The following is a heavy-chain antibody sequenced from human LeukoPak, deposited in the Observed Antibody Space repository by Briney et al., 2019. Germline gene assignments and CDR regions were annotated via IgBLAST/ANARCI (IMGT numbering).Heavy chain of an antibody. CDR1: GGSISSSSYY. D-gene: IGHD3-10*01. J-gene: IGHJ4*02. CDR3: ASRPYYYGSGSYYDFDY. Sequence: SETLSLTCTVSGGSISSSSYYWGWIRQPPGTGLEWIGSIYYSGSTYYNPSLKSRVTISVDTSKNQFSLKLSSVTAADTAVYYCASRPYYYGSGSYYDFDYWGQGTLVTVSS. V-gene: IGHV4-39*07. CDR2: IYYSGST.